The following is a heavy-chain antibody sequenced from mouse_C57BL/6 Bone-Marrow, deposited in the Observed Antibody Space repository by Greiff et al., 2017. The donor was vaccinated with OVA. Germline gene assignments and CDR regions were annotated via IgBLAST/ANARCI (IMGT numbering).Heavy chain of an antibody. CDR1: GYAFSNYW. CDR2: IYPGDGDT. J-gene: IGHJ3*01. V-gene: IGHV1-80*01. CDR3: ARGAY. Sequence: QVQLKESGAELVKPEASVKISCKASGYAFSNYWMNWVKQRPGKGLEWIGQIYPGDGDTNYNGKFKGKATLTEDKSSSTAYMHLSSLTSEDSAVYFCARGAYWGQGTLVTVSA.